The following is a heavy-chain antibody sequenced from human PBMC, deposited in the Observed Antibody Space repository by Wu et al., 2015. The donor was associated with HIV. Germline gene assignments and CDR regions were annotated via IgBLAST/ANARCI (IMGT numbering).Heavy chain of an antibody. V-gene: IGHV1-69*13. D-gene: IGHD3-10*01. CDR3: ARGGAMVRGVIGYYYYYMDV. J-gene: IGHJ6*03. Sequence: QVQLVQSGAEVKKPGSSVKVSCKASGGTFSSYAISWVRQAPGQGLEWMGGIIPIFGTANYAQKFQGRVTITADESTSTAYMELSSLRSEDTAVYYCARGGAMVRGVIGYYYYYMDVWGKGTNGHRLL. CDR1: GGTFSSYA. CDR2: IIPIFGTA.